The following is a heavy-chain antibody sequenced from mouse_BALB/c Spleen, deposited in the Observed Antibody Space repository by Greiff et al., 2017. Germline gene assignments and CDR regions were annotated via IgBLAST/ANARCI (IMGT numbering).Heavy chain of an antibody. CDR3: ASPDSSGYPFAY. J-gene: IGHJ3*01. D-gene: IGHD3-2*01. CDR1: GFTFSSYT. V-gene: IGHV5-12-2*01. CDR2: ISNGGGST. Sequence: DVHLVESGGGLVQPGGSLKLSCAASGFTFSSYTMSWVRQTPEKRLEWVAYISNGGGSTYYPDTVKGRFTISRDNAKNTLYLQMSSLKSEDTAMYYCASPDSSGYPFAYWGQGTLVTVSA.